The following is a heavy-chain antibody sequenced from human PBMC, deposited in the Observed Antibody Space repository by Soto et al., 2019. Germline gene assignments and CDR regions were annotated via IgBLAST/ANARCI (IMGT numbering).Heavy chain of an antibody. D-gene: IGHD4-17*01. CDR1: GGSLSSGGYS. CDR2: IYYSGRT. CDR3: ARSEATVLDY. J-gene: IGHJ4*02. V-gene: IGHV4-61*03. Sequence: SETLSLTWAVSGGSLSSGGYSWSWIRQPPGKGLEWIGYIYYSGRTNYNPSLKSRVTISVDKSKNHFSLKLSSVTAADTAVCYCARSEATVLDYWGQGTLVTVSS.